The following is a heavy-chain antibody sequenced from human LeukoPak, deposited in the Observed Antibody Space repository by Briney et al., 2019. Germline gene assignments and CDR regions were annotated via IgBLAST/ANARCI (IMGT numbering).Heavy chain of an antibody. CDR1: GFPFSDYT. Sequence: GGSLRLSCAASGFPFSDYTMNWLRQAPGRGVEWVSYISSSSTIYYADSVRGRFTISRDNAKNSLYLQMNSLRAEDTAVYYCARDLENTDMAYGGYYFDYWGQGTLVTVSS. D-gene: IGHD5-18*01. V-gene: IGHV3-69-1*01. CDR2: ISSSSTI. J-gene: IGHJ4*02. CDR3: ARDLENTDMAYGGYYFDY.